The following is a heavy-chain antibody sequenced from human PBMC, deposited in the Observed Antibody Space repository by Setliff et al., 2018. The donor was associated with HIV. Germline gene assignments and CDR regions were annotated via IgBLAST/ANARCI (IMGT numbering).Heavy chain of an antibody. J-gene: IGHJ4*02. Sequence: GASVKVSCKSSGYTFTDYFIHWVRQAPGQGLEWMGWISPDKGNTRISQRFRGSVTMTRDRSSNTAYMELSGLTSDDTAVYYCARQLSNSFDYWGQGALVTVSS. D-gene: IGHD1-1*01. CDR3: ARQLSNSFDY. CDR1: GYTFTDYF. V-gene: IGHV1-2*02. CDR2: ISPDKGNT.